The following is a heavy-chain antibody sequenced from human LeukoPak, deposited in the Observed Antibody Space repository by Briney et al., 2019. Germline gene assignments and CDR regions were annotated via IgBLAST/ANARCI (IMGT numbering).Heavy chain of an antibody. CDR3: ARDPYYYDSSGIKHSGGDAFDI. D-gene: IGHD3-22*01. J-gene: IGHJ3*02. V-gene: IGHV4-39*07. CDR2: IYYSGST. Sequence: SETLSLTCTVSGGSISSGSYYWGWIRQPPGKGLEWIGSIYYSGSTYYNPSLKSRVTISVDTSKNQFSLKLSSVTAADTAVYYCARDPYYYDSSGIKHSGGDAFDIWGQGTMVTVSS. CDR1: GGSISSGSYY.